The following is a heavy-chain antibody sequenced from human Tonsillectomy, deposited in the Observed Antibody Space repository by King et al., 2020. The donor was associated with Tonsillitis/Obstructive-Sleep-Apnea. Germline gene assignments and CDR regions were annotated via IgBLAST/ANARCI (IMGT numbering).Heavy chain of an antibody. D-gene: IGHD3-9*01. CDR2: IYYSGST. CDR3: AGAEGLRSFGWLNY. V-gene: IGHV4-59*01. J-gene: IGHJ4*02. Sequence: QLQESGPGLVKPSETLSLTCTVSGGSISSYDWSWIRQPPGKGLEWIGYIYYSGSTNYNPSLKSRVTISVDTSKNQFSLKLSSVTAADTAVYYCAGAEGLRSFGWLNYWGQGTLVTVSS. CDR1: GGSISSYD.